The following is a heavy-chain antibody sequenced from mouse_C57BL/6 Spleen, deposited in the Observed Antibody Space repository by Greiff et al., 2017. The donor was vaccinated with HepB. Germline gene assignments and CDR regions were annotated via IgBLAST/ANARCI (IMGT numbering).Heavy chain of an antibody. CDR3: ARDDYDGGAMDD. CDR2: IDPEDGET. Sequence: VQLQQSGAELVKPGASVKLSCTASGFNIKDYYMHWVKQRTEQGLEWIGRIDPEDGETKYAPKFQGKATITADTSSNTANLQLSSLTSEDTDVYYCARDDYDGGAMDDWGQGTSVTVSS. V-gene: IGHV14-2*01. CDR1: GFNIKDYY. D-gene: IGHD2-4*01. J-gene: IGHJ4*01.